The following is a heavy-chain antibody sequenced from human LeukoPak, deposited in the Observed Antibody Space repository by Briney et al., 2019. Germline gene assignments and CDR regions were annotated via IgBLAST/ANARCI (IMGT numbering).Heavy chain of an antibody. Sequence: GESLKISCAASGFTLSNYWMSWVRQAPGKGLEWVANIKEDGSEKFYVDSVKGRFTISRDNAENSLFLQMNSLRAEDTAVYYCGRGHYGDYAWGQGTLVTVSS. J-gene: IGHJ5*02. D-gene: IGHD4-17*01. CDR3: GRGHYGDYA. CDR2: IKEDGSEK. V-gene: IGHV3-7*01. CDR1: GFTLSNYW.